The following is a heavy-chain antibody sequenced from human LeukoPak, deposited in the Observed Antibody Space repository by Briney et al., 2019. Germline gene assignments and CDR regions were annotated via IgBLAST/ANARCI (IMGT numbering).Heavy chain of an antibody. CDR2: LSGSGYST. D-gene: IGHD3-16*01. V-gene: IGHV3-23*01. CDR1: GLTFSTYA. Sequence: GGSLRLSCAAFGLTFSTYAMSWVRQAPGKGLEWVSTLSGSGYSTYYADSVKGRFTISRDNSKNTLILQMNSLRAEDTAVYYCAKKVGGVYVMDVWGQGTTVTVSS. J-gene: IGHJ6*02. CDR3: AKKVGGVYVMDV.